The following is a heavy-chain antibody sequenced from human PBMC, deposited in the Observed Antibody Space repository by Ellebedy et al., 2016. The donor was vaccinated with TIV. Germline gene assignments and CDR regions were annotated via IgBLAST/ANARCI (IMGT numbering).Heavy chain of an antibody. CDR3: ARDGGITMVRGWGSGWSGVDY. J-gene: IGHJ4*02. V-gene: IGHV1-18*04. CDR1: GYTFTSYG. CDR2: ISAYNGNT. Sequence: AASVKVSCKVSGYTFTSYGISWVRQAPGQGLEWMGWISAYNGNTNYAQKLQGRVTMTTDTSTSTAYMELRSLRSDDTAVYYCARDGGITMVRGWGSGWSGVDYWGQGTLVTVSS. D-gene: IGHD3-10*01.